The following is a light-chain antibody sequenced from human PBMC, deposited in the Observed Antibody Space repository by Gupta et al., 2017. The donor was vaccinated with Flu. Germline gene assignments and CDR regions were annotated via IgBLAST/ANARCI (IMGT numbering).Light chain of an antibody. CDR1: SSNVGSNS. CDR2: RNN. Sequence: QSVLTQPPSASGTPGQRVSLSCSGSSSNVGSNSVHWYQHLPGTAPKLLIFRNNQRPSGVPDRFSGSKSGASASLAISGLRADDEADYYCASWDDSLSAVVFGGGTKLTVL. V-gene: IGLV1-47*01. J-gene: IGLJ2*01. CDR3: ASWDDSLSAVV.